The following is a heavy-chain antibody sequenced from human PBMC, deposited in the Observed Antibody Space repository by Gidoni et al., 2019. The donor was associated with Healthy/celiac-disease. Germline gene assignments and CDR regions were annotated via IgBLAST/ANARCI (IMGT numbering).Heavy chain of an antibody. CDR2: ISSSSSYI. CDR1: GFTFSSYS. CDR3: ARGLAMYSSTAG. V-gene: IGHV3-21*01. D-gene: IGHD6-13*01. J-gene: IGHJ4*02. Sequence: EVQLVESGGGLVKPGGSLRLSCAASGFTFSSYSMNWVRQAPGKGLEWVSSISSSSSYIYYADSVKGRFTISRDNAKNSLYLQMNSLRAEDTAVYYCARGLAMYSSTAGWGQGTLVTVSS.